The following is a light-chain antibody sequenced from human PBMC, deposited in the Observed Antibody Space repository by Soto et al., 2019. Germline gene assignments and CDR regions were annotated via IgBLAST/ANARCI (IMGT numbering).Light chain of an antibody. V-gene: IGKV1-39*01. CDR3: QQSYTTPVYT. J-gene: IGKJ2*01. CDR2: AAS. CDR1: QTIIFY. Sequence: DIPMTQSPSSLSASVGDRVTITCRASQTIIFYLNWYQQKPGKAPKLLIYAASNLQSGVPSRFSGSGSGTEFTLTISSLQPEDFATYFCQQSYTTPVYTFGQGTNLEI.